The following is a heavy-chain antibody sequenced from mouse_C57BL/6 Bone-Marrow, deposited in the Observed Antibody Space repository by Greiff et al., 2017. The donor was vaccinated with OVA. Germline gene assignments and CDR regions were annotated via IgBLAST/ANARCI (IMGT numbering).Heavy chain of an antibody. D-gene: IGHD1-1*01. CDR1: GYTFTSYW. CDR3: ARFEVYGSSPAWFAY. V-gene: IGHV1-69*01. Sequence: QVQLQQPGAELVMPGASVKLSCKASGYTFTSYWMHWVKQRPGPGLEWIGEIDPSDSYTNYNQKFKGKSTLTVDKSSSTAYMQLSSLTSEDSAVYYCARFEVYGSSPAWFAYWGQGTLVTVSA. CDR2: IDPSDSYT. J-gene: IGHJ3*01.